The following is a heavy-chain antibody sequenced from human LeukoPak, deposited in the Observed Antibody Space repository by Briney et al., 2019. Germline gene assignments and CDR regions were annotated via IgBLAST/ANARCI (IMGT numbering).Heavy chain of an antibody. D-gene: IGHD6-19*01. CDR2: ISSSGSTI. V-gene: IGHV3-11*01. J-gene: IGHJ4*02. Sequence: GGSLRLSCAASGFTFSDYYMSWIRQAPGKGLEWVSYISSSGSTIYYADSVKGRFTISRDNSKNTLYLQMNSLRAEDTAVYYCAKGPHSSGWLYYFDYWGQGTLVTVSS. CDR1: GFTFSDYY. CDR3: AKGPHSSGWLYYFDY.